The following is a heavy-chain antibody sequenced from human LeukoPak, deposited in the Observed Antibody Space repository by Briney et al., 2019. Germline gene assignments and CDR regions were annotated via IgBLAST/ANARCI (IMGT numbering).Heavy chain of an antibody. CDR2: ISAASNYI. CDR1: GFSFSTYS. Sequence: GGSLRLSCAASGFSFSTYSMNWVRQAPGKGLEWVSSISAASNYIYYADSVKGRFTISRDNAKNSLYLQMYSLRAEDTAVYYCARERLPDDYWGQGTLVTVSS. D-gene: IGHD4-11*01. V-gene: IGHV3-21*01. CDR3: ARERLPDDY. J-gene: IGHJ4*02.